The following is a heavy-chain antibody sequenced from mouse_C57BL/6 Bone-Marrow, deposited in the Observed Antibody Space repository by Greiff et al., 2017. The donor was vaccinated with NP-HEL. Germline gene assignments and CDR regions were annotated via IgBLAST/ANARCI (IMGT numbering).Heavy chain of an antibody. J-gene: IGHJ2*01. D-gene: IGHD2-5*01. CDR1: GYSITSGYY. CDR3: ALYSNFDY. Sequence: ESGPGLVKPSQSLSLTCSVTGYSITSGYYWNWIRQFPGNKLEWMGYISYDGSNNYNPSLKNRISITRDTSKNQFFLKLNSVTTEDTATYYCALYSNFDYWGQGTTLTVSS. V-gene: IGHV3-6*01. CDR2: ISYDGSN.